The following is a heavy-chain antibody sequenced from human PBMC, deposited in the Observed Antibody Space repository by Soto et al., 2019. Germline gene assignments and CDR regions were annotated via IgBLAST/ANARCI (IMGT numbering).Heavy chain of an antibody. CDR1: GGTFSSYT. CDR2: IIPILGIA. J-gene: IGHJ4*02. V-gene: IGHV1-69*08. D-gene: IGHD3-3*01. Sequence: QVQLVQSGAEVKKPGSSVKVSCKASGGTFSSYTISWVRQAPGQGLEWMGRIIPILGIANYAQKFQGRVTINADKSTSTAYMELSSLRSEDTAVYYCARDEGLGACWYWGQGTLVTVSS. CDR3: ARDEGLGACWY.